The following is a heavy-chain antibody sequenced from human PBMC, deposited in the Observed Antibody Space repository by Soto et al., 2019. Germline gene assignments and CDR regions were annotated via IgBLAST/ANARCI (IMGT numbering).Heavy chain of an antibody. J-gene: IGHJ6*02. CDR3: ARDQGSTSSSLYYYYYGMDV. CDR2: IWYDGSNK. CDR1: GFTFSSYG. V-gene: IGHV3-33*01. D-gene: IGHD6-13*01. Sequence: GGSLRLSCAASGFTFSSYGMHWVRQAPGKGLEWVAVIWYDGSNKYYADSVKGRFTISRDNSKNTRYLQMNSLRAEDTAVYYCARDQGSTSSSLYYYYYGMDVWGQGTTVTVSS.